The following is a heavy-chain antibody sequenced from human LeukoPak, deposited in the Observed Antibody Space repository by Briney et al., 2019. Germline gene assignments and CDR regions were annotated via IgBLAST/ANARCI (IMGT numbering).Heavy chain of an antibody. CDR3: ARGPFVAGSFFDS. CDR2: ISPSGGAI. J-gene: IGHJ4*02. Sequence: PGGSLRLSCAASGFTFSDYYMSWIRQAPGKGLEWLAFISPSGGAIYYADSVKGRFTISRDNAKNSLYLQMNSLKAEDTAVYYCARGPFVAGSFFDSWGQGTLVTVSS. D-gene: IGHD1-26*01. CDR1: GFTFSDYY. V-gene: IGHV3-11*04.